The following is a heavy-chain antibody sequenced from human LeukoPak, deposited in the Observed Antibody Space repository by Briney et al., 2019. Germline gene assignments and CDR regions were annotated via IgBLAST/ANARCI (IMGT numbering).Heavy chain of an antibody. CDR3: AKAGGIAYFDY. Sequence: PGGSLRLSCAASGSTVYIYGMHWVRQAPGKGLEWVGFIRNDGSNKYYADSVKGRFTISRDNSKNTLYLQMNSLRAEDTAVYYCAKAGGIAYFDYWRQGTLVTVSS. D-gene: IGHD6-13*01. J-gene: IGHJ4*02. CDR1: GSTVYIYG. V-gene: IGHV3-30*02. CDR2: IRNDGSNK.